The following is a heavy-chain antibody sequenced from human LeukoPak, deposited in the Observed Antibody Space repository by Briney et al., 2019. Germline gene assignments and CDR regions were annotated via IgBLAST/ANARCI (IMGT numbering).Heavy chain of an antibody. D-gene: IGHD4-17*01. V-gene: IGHV3-33*01. CDR1: GFTFNSYG. CDR3: AGDYGEYYYGMDV. Sequence: PGRSLRLSCAASGFTFNSYGMHWVRQAPGKGLEWVAVIWYDGSNEYYADSVKGRFTISRDSSKNTLYLQMNSLRAEDTAVCYCAGDYGEYYYGMDVWGQGTTVTVSS. CDR2: IWYDGSNE. J-gene: IGHJ6*02.